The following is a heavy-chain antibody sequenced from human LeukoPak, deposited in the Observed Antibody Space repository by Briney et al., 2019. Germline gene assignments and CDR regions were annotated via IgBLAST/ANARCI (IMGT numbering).Heavy chain of an antibody. CDR3: ILAGTTTIFDY. V-gene: IGHV1-69*04. D-gene: IGHD6-19*01. CDR1: GGTFSSYA. CDR2: IIPILGIA. Sequence: SVKVSCKASGGTFSSYAISWVRQAPGQGLEWMGRIIPILGIANYAQKFQGRVTITADESTSTAYMELSSLRSEDTAVYYCILAGTTTIFDYWGQGTLVTVSS. J-gene: IGHJ4*02.